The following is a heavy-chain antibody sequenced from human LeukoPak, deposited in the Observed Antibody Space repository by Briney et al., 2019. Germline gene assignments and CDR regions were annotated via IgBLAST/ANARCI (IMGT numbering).Heavy chain of an antibody. CDR1: GGSFSGYY. D-gene: IGHD3-3*01. Sequence: SETLSLTCAVYGGSFSGYYWGWICQPPGKGLEWIGSIYYSGSTYYNPSLKSRVTISVDTSKNQFSLKLSSVTAADTAVYYCASAAGGYYDFWSGYYIGHNWFDPWGQGTLVTVSS. J-gene: IGHJ5*02. CDR3: ASAAGGYYDFWSGYYIGHNWFDP. V-gene: IGHV4-34*01. CDR2: IYYSGST.